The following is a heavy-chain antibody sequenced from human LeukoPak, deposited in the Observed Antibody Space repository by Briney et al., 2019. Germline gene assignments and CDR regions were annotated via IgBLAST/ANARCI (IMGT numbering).Heavy chain of an antibody. Sequence: GGSLRLPCAASGFTFSDYYMSWIRQAPGKGLEWVSYISSGGSVMYYADSVKGRFTISRDNAKNSLYLQVNSRRAEDPAVYYCAGGGGSYYFDSWGQGTLVTVSS. V-gene: IGHV3-11*04. D-gene: IGHD1-26*01. J-gene: IGHJ4*02. CDR3: AGGGGSYYFDS. CDR2: ISSGGSVM. CDR1: GFTFSDYY.